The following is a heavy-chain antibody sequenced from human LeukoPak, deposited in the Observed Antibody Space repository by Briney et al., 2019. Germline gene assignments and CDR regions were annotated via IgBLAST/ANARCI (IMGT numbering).Heavy chain of an antibody. D-gene: IGHD3-22*01. CDR1: GFTFSSYG. J-gene: IGHJ4*02. Sequence: GGTLRLSCAASGFTFSSYGMSWVRQAPGKGLEWVSAISGSGGSTYYADSVKGRFTISRDNSKNTLYLQMNSLRAEDTAVYYCAKDSDPHYYDSLGHPPTDYWGQGTLVTVSS. CDR2: ISGSGGST. V-gene: IGHV3-23*01. CDR3: AKDSDPHYYDSLGHPPTDY.